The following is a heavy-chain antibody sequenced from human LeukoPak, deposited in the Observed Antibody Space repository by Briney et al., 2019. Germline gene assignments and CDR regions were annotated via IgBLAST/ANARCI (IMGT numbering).Heavy chain of an antibody. Sequence: PGGSLRLSCAASGFTFSSYSMNWVRQAPGKGLEWVSYISSSSSTIYYTDSVKGRFTVSRDNAKNSLSLQMNSLRDEDTAVYYCARGVYSTSAGAFDIWGQGTMVTVSS. CDR1: GFTFSSYS. D-gene: IGHD6-6*01. CDR2: ISSSSSTI. J-gene: IGHJ3*02. CDR3: ARGVYSTSAGAFDI. V-gene: IGHV3-48*02.